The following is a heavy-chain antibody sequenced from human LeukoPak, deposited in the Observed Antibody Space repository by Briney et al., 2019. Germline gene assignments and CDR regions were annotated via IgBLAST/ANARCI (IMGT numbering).Heavy chain of an antibody. V-gene: IGHV4-61*05. J-gene: IGHJ4*02. Sequence: SETLSLTCAVSGGSISSNSYYWGWIRQPPGKGLEWIGYIYYSGSTNYDPSLKSRVTISVDTSKNQFSLKLSSVTAADTAVYYCARPARPEPRYYYDSSGRTWYFDYWGQGTLVTVSS. D-gene: IGHD3-22*01. CDR3: ARPARPEPRYYYDSSGRTWYFDY. CDR1: GGSISSNSYY. CDR2: IYYSGST.